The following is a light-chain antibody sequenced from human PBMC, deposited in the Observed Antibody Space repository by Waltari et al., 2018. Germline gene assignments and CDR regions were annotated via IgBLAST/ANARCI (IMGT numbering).Light chain of an antibody. J-gene: IGKJ4*02. Sequence: TCRASQAISYSLALYQQKPGKAPKVLHYRASTLESGVPSRFSGSGTGTDYTLTNSSLQPEDFATYYCQQYAATPLTFGGGTKVEIK. CDR2: RAS. CDR1: QAISYS. V-gene: IGKV1-NL1*01. CDR3: QQYAATPLT.